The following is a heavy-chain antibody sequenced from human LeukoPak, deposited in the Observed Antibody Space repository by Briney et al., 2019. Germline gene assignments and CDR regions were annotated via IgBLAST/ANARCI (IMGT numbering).Heavy chain of an antibody. CDR1: GGSISSGGYY. J-gene: IGHJ6*02. CDR3: ARELLVVVPAAEGRALNYYYYGMDV. Sequence: SETLSLTCTVSGGSISSGGYYWSWVRQHPGKGLEWIGYIYYSGSTYYHPSLKSRVTISVDTSKHQFSLKLSSVTAADTAVYYCARELLVVVPAAEGRALNYYYYGMDVWGQGTTVTVSS. CDR2: IYYSGST. D-gene: IGHD2-2*01. V-gene: IGHV4-31*03.